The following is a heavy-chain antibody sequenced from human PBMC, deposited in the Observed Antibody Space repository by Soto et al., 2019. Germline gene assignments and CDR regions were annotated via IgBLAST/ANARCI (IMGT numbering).Heavy chain of an antibody. CDR2: ITRGGSTI. J-gene: IGHJ4*02. CDR3: ARGKSRDAYNPLGY. V-gene: IGHV3-48*03. Sequence: PGGSLRLSCAASGFTFSSYEMIWVRQAPGEGLECLSYITRGGSTIHYADSVKGRFTISRDESKNTLYFQMDNLRAEDTATYYCARGKSRDAYNPLGYWGPGTLVTVSS. D-gene: IGHD1-1*01. CDR1: GFTFSSYE.